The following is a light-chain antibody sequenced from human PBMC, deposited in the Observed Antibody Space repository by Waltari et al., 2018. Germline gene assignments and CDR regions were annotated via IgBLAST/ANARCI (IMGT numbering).Light chain of an antibody. Sequence: DVVMTQSPLSLPVTLGQPDSISCRSTQSLVYSDGNTYLNWFQQRPGQSPRRLIYKVSNRDSGVPDRFSGSGSGTVFTLKISRVEAEDVGFYYCMQGTHWPRTFGPGTKVEIK. V-gene: IGKV2-30*01. CDR1: QSLVYSDGNTY. CDR2: KVS. CDR3: MQGTHWPRT. J-gene: IGKJ1*01.